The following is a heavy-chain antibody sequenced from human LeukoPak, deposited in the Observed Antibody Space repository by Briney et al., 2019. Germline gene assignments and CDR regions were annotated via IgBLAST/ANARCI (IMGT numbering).Heavy chain of an antibody. Sequence: GGSLRLSCAASGFTFTTYWMSWIRQLPGKGLEWVSTISRSGVATYYANSVKGRFTISRDNSKNTVYLQMNSLRAEDTAIYYCAKHSHDGSAPYYEVQLDYWGQGTLVTVSS. CDR1: GFTFTTYW. CDR3: AKHSHDGSAPYYEVQLDY. D-gene: IGHD3-22*01. V-gene: IGHV3-23*01. CDR2: ISRSGVAT. J-gene: IGHJ4*02.